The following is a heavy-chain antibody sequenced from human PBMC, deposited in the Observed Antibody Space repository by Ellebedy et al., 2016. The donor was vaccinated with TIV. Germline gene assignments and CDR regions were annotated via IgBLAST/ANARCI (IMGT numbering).Heavy chain of an antibody. CDR1: GFTFSAFA. D-gene: IGHD3-9*01. V-gene: IGHV3-23*01. Sequence: PGGSLRLSCAASGFTFSAFAMSWVRQAPGKGLEWVSGISGSGGSSYQADSVKGRLTISRDNSKNTLFLQMNNLRAEDTAVYHCARYLGLHWYPEPAAHWGQGTLVAVSS. J-gene: IGHJ4*02. CDR2: ISGSGGSS. CDR3: ARYLGLHWYPEPAAH.